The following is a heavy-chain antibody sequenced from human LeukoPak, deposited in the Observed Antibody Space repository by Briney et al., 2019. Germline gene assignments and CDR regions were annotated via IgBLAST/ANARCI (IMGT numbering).Heavy chain of an antibody. CDR1: GGSISSSSYY. CDR2: IYYSGST. V-gene: IGHV4-39*07. CDR3: ARVGYYDSSGFMDV. J-gene: IGHJ6*03. Sequence: SETLSLTCTVSGGSISSSSYYWGWIRQPPGKGLEWIGSIYYSGSTNYNPSLKSRVTISVDTSKNQFSLKLSSVTAADTAVYYCARVGYYDSSGFMDVWGKGTTVTISS. D-gene: IGHD3-22*01.